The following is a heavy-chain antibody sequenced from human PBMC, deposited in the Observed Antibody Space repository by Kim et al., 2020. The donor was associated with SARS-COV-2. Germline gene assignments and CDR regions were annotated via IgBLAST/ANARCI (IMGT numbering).Heavy chain of an antibody. D-gene: IGHD3-10*01. V-gene: IGHV3-53*01. CDR3: ARDPLWFVELTDAFDI. CDR2: IYSGGST. CDR1: GFTVSSNY. J-gene: IGHJ3*02. Sequence: GGSLRLSCAASGFTVSSNYMSWVRQAPGKGLEWVSVIYSGGSTYYADSVKGRFTISRDNSKNTLYLQMNSLRAEDTAVYYCARDPLWFVELTDAFDIWGQGTMVTVSS.